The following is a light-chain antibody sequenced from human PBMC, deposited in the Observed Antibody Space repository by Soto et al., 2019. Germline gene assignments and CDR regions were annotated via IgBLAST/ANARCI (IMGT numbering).Light chain of an antibody. CDR1: QTVYNN. J-gene: IGKJ4*01. Sequence: EIVMTQSPATLSVSPGERAALSCRASQTVYNNLAWYQQKPGQAPRLLIYGASARATGIPARFSGSGSGTEFTLTVSSLQSKDFAVYYCQQYSNWPLTFGGGTKVEIK. CDR2: GAS. V-gene: IGKV3-15*01. CDR3: QQYSNWPLT.